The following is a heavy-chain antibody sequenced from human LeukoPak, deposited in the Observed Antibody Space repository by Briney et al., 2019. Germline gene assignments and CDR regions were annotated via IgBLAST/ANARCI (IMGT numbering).Heavy chain of an antibody. V-gene: IGHV3-21*01. CDR2: ISSSSSYI. Sequence: GGSLRLSCAASGFTFSSYSMNWVRQAPGKGLEWVSSISSSSSYIYYADSVKGRFTISRDNAKNSLYLQMNSLRAEDTAVYYCARIKWLRFYMDVWGKGTTVTVSS. CDR1: GFTFSSYS. J-gene: IGHJ6*03. CDR3: ARIKWLRFYMDV. D-gene: IGHD5-24*01.